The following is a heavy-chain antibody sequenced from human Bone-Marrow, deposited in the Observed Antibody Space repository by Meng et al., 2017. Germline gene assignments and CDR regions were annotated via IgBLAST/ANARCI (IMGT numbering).Heavy chain of an antibody. D-gene: IGHD3-10*01. CDR2: INPNSGGT. CDR1: GYTFTGYY. Sequence: QVQRVQSGAEVKKPGASVKVSCKASGYTFTGYYMHWVRQAPGQGLEWMGRINPNSGGTNYAQKFQGKVTMTRDTSISTAYVELSRLRSDDTAVYYCAVHYYGSGSSTFDYWGQGTLVTVSS. CDR3: AVHYYGSGSSTFDY. J-gene: IGHJ4*02. V-gene: IGHV1-2*06.